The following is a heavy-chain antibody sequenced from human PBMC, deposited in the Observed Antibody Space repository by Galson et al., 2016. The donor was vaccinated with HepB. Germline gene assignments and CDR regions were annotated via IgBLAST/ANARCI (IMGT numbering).Heavy chain of an antibody. CDR1: GGSISRSSFY. Sequence: ETLSLTCTVSGGSISRSSFYWGWIRQPPGKGLEWIGSISYSGSTNYNPSLKSRVSISVDTSKNQFSLKLSSVTAADTAVYFCAKRPDYFDYYVDYWGQGTLVTVS. V-gene: IGHV4-39*01. CDR2: ISYSGST. CDR3: AKRPDYFDYYVDY. J-gene: IGHJ4*02. D-gene: IGHD2/OR15-2a*01.